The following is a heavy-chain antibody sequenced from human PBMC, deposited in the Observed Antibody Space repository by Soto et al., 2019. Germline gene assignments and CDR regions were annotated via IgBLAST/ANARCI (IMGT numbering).Heavy chain of an antibody. V-gene: IGHV1-3*01. CDR1: GFTFSSSA. D-gene: IGHD1-26*01. CDR2: INAGNGNT. Sequence: ASVKVSCKTSGFTFSSSAVHWVRQARGHRLQWIGWINAGNGNTKYSQKFQGRVTITRDTSASTAYMELSSLRSEDTAVYYCARGGSLYWYFDLWGRGTLVTVSS. J-gene: IGHJ2*01. CDR3: ARGGSLYWYFDL.